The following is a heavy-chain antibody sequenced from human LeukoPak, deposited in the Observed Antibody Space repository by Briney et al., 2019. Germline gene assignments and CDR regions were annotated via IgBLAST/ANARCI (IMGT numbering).Heavy chain of an antibody. CDR3: ARGIIEYYDFWSGYYSPGYFDC. Sequence: GGSLRLSCAASGFTVSSNYMSWVRQAPGKGLEWVSVIYSGGSTYYADSVMGRFTISRDNSKNTLYLQMNSLRAEDTAVYYCARGIIEYYDFWSGYYSPGYFDCWGQGTLVTVSS. D-gene: IGHD3-3*01. J-gene: IGHJ4*02. CDR2: IYSGGST. V-gene: IGHV3-53*01. CDR1: GFTVSSNY.